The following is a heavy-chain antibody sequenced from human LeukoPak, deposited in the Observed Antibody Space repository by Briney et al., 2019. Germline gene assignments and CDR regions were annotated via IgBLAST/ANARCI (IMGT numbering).Heavy chain of an antibody. Sequence: PGGSLRLSCAASGFTFRDYGMHWVRQAPGKGLEWVAVIWYDGSNKYYADSVKGRFTISRDNAKNSLYLQMNSLRAEDTAVYYCASSTVFGVPWGQGTLVTVSS. CDR1: GFTFRDYG. J-gene: IGHJ5*02. CDR2: IWYDGSNK. CDR3: ASSTVFGVP. V-gene: IGHV3-33*03. D-gene: IGHD3-3*01.